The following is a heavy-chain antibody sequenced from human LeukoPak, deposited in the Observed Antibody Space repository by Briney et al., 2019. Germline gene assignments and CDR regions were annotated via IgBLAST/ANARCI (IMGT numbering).Heavy chain of an antibody. CDR2: INPNSGGT. CDR1: GYTFTGYY. D-gene: IGHD3-16*01. J-gene: IGHJ5*02. V-gene: IGHV1-2*02. CDR3: ARAMGAYNWFDP. Sequence: ASVKVSCKASGYTFTGYYMHWVRQAPGQGLEWVGWINPNSGGTNYAQNFQGRVTMARDTSISTAYMELSKLRSDDTAVYYCARAMGAYNWFDPWGQGTLVTVSS.